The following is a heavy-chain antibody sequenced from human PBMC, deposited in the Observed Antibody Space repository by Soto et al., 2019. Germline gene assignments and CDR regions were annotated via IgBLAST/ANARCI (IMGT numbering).Heavy chain of an antibody. CDR1: GFSFNSHY. CDR3: LNGDYY. V-gene: IGHV3-48*01. D-gene: IGHD2-21*02. CDR2: INRDSSII. J-gene: IGHJ4*02. Sequence: EEQLVESGGGLVQPGGSLRLSCAASGFSFNSHYMTWVSQPPGKGLEWVSSINRDSSIIYYVDSVRGRFTISRDNAQNALYLQMNSLSADDTAVYFCLNGDYYVGQGTLVTVSS.